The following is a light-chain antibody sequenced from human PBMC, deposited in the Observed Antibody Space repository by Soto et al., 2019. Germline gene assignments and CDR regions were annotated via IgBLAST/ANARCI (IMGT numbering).Light chain of an antibody. J-gene: IGLJ1*01. CDR3: AGWDDSLHGLL. CDR2: RNN. Sequence: QAVVTQPPSASGNPGQRVTIACSGGSSNIGTNYVYWYQQLPGTAPKLLLYRNNLRPSGVPDRFAASKSGTSASLAISGLRSEDEAEYFCAGWDDSLHGLLFGAGTKLTV. CDR1: SSNIGTNY. V-gene: IGLV1-47*01.